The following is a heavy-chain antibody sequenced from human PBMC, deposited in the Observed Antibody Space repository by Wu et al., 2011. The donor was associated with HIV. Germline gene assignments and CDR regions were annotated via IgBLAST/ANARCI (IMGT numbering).Heavy chain of an antibody. J-gene: IGHJ4*02. D-gene: IGHD1-26*01. Sequence: AEVKKPGALVKVSCKASGYTFTSYGISWVRQAPGQGLEWMGWISAYNGNTNYAQKLQGRVTITTDESTSTAYMELSSLRSEDTAVYYCAIERGYSGSYFDYWGQGTLVTVSS. CDR2: ISAYNGNT. CDR1: GYTFTSYG. V-gene: IGHV1-18*01. CDR3: AIERGYSGSYFDY.